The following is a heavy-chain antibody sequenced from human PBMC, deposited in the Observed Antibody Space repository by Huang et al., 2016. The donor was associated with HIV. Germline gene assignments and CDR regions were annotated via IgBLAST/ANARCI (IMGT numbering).Heavy chain of an antibody. D-gene: IGHD3-10*01. J-gene: IGHJ4*02. V-gene: IGHV3-30*18. CDR2: ISYDGREK. CDR3: VKDQGHTFMVRYHFDF. CDR1: GFTFSTYG. Sequence: QVQLVESGGGVVQPGRSLRLPCAASGFTFSTYGMHWVRQAPGKGLWWVTVISYDGREKYYAESVKGRFTSSRDNSNNTLYRQMNSLRADDTAVYYCVKDQGHTFMVRYHFDFWGQGTLVTVSS.